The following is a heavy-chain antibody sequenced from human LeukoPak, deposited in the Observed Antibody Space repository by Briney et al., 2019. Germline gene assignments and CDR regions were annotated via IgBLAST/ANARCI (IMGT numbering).Heavy chain of an antibody. CDR1: GSTFSGYP. V-gene: IGHV3-33*08. CDR2: IWYDGSNK. D-gene: IGHD3-22*01. J-gene: IGHJ4*02. CDR3: ARVGYYESSGYYEY. Sequence: GGSLRLSCAASGSTFSGYPTHWVRQTPGKGLEWVAVIWYDGSNKYYADSVKGRFTISRDNSKNTLYLQMNSLRAEDTAVYYCARVGYYESSGYYEYWGQGTLVTVSS.